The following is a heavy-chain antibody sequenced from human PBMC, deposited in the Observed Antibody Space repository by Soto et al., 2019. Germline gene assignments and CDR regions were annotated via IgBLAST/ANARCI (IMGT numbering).Heavy chain of an antibody. V-gene: IGHV3-30*18. CDR1: GFTFSSYG. CDR3: AKDHYYDSSGYLVDY. J-gene: IGHJ4*02. Sequence: LRLSCAASGFTFSSYGMHWVRQAPGKGLEWVAVISYDGSNKYYADSVKGRFTISRDNSKNTLYLQMNSLRAEDTAVYYCAKDHYYDSSGYLVDYWGQGTLVTVSS. CDR2: ISYDGSNK. D-gene: IGHD3-22*01.